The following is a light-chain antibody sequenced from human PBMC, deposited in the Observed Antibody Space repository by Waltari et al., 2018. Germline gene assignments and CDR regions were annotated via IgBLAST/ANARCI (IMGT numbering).Light chain of an antibody. CDR2: EVT. CDR3: CSYTSIGPVL. CDR1: SSDVGANNF. Sequence: QSALTQPASVSGSPGQSIAISCIGTSSDVGANNFLSWYQQHPGRAPKPMIHEVTNRPSGVSTRFSGSKSGNTASLTISGLQAEDEADYYCCSYTSIGPVLIGGGTKVTVL. V-gene: IGLV2-23*02. J-gene: IGLJ2*01.